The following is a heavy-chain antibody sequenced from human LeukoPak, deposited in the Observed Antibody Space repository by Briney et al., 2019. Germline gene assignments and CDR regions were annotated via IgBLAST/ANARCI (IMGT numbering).Heavy chain of an antibody. CDR1: GGSISSGGYY. V-gene: IGHV4-31*03. J-gene: IGHJ4*02. D-gene: IGHD1-26*01. CDR3: AREIVGAGSFDY. CDR2: IYYSGST. Sequence: PSETLSLTCTVSGGSISSGGYYWSWIRQHPGTGLEWIGYIYYSGSTYYNPSLKSRVTISVDTSKNQFSLKLSSVTAADTAVYYCAREIVGAGSFDYWGQGTPVTVSS.